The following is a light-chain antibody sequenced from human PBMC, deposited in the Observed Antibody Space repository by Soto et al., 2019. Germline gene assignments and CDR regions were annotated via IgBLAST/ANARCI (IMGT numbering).Light chain of an antibody. CDR2: DST. CDR1: QSVSSY. J-gene: IGKJ5*01. V-gene: IGKV3-11*01. Sequence: EIVLTQSPATLSLSPGERATLSCRASQSVSSYLAWYQQKPGQAPRLLIYDSTLRANGVPDRFGGSRSGTEFTLTINNLEPEDFAVYYCQQRNVWPPITFGQGTRLEIK. CDR3: QQRNVWPPIT.